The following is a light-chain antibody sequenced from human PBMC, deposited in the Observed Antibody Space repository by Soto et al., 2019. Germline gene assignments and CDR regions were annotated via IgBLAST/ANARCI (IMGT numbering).Light chain of an antibody. CDR3: QQLRMYPST. J-gene: IGKJ4*01. CDR1: QTISSW. V-gene: IGKV1-5*01. CDR2: AAS. Sequence: DIQMTQSPSTLSASVGDRVPITCRASQTISSWLAWYEQKPGKAPKLLIYAASTLESGVSSRFSGRGSGTEFTLTINSLQPEDFATYYCQQLRMYPSTFGGGTKVDIK.